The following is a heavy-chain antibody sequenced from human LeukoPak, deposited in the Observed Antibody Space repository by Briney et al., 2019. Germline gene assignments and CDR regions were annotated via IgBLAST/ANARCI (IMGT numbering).Heavy chain of an antibody. V-gene: IGHV3-64*01. CDR3: ARAYDFWSGYSDY. D-gene: IGHD3-3*01. Sequence: GGSLRLSCAASGFTFSSYAMHWVRQAPGKGLEYVSAISSNGGSTYYANSVKGRFTISRDNSKNTLYLQMGSLRAEDIAVYYCARAYDFWSGYSDYWGQGTLVTVSS. J-gene: IGHJ4*02. CDR1: GFTFSSYA. CDR2: ISSNGGST.